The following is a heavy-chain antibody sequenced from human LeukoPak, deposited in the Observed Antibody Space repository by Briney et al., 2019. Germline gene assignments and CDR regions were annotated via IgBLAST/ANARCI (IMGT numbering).Heavy chain of an antibody. D-gene: IGHD6-6*01. CDR2: IIPIFGTA. CDR1: GGTFSSYA. CDR3: ARAVAARPYYYGMDV. J-gene: IGHJ6*02. Sequence: SVKVSCKASGGTFSSYAISWVRQAPGQGLEWMGGIIPIFGTANYAQKFQGRVTITADESTSTAYMELSSLRSGDTAVYYCARAVAARPYYYGMDVWGQGTTVTVSS. V-gene: IGHV1-69*13.